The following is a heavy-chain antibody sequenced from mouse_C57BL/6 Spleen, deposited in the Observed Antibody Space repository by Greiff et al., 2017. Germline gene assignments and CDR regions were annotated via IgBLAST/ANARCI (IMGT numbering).Heavy chain of an antibody. CDR3: ARGGDSSGFSLDY. Sequence: QVQLKESGAELARPGASVKMSCKASGYTFTSYTMHWVKQRPGQGLEWIGYINPSSGYTKYNQKFKDKATLTADKSSSTAYMQLSSLTSEDSAVYYCARGGDSSGFSLDYWGQGTTLTVSS. V-gene: IGHV1-4*01. D-gene: IGHD3-2*02. CDR1: GYTFTSYT. J-gene: IGHJ2*01. CDR2: INPSSGYT.